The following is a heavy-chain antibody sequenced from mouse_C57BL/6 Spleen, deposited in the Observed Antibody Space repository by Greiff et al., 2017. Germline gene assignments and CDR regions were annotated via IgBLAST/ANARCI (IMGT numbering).Heavy chain of an antibody. J-gene: IGHJ2*01. CDR3: ARAGELQRCDY. CDR2: ISSGRSAI. D-gene: IGHD1-1*01. CDR1: GFTFSDYG. Sequence: EVMLVESGGGLVKPGGSLKLSCAASGFTFSDYGMHWVRQAPEKGLEWVAYISSGRSAINYADTVKGRFTISRDNAKNTLFLQMTSLRSAYTSMYYYARAGELQRCDYWGQGTTLTVSS. V-gene: IGHV5-17*01.